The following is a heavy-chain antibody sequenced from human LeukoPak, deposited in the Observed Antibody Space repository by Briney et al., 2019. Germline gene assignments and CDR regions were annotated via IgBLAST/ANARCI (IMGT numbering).Heavy chain of an antibody. J-gene: IGHJ5*02. Sequence: ASVKVSCKASGYSFADYYMHWVRQAPGQGLEWRGWIKPNSGDTRAAQKFQGRVTMTRDTSISTAYMELSSLRYDDTAVYYCATNILVRDIINWFDPWGQGTLVTVSS. CDR3: ATNILVRDIINWFDP. CDR1: GYSFADYY. D-gene: IGHD3-10*01. CDR2: IKPNSGDT. V-gene: IGHV1-2*02.